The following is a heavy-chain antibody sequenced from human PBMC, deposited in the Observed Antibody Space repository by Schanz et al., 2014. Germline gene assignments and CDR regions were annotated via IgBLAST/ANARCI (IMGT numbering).Heavy chain of an antibody. V-gene: IGHV3-21*01. J-gene: IGHJ4*02. CDR3: ARDKGGYYPFDY. D-gene: IGHD3-3*01. CDR2: ISSSGGHI. CDR1: GFTVSAYS. Sequence: EVQLVESGGGLVQPGGSLRLSCSGFTVSAYSANWVRQAPGKGLEWVSSISSSGGHIYYADSVKGRFTITRDIAKNSLSLQMNSLRAEDTAVYYCARDKGGYYPFDYWGQGTLVTVSS.